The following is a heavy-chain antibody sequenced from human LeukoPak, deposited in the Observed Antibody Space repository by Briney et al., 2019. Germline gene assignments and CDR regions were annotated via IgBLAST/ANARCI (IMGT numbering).Heavy chain of an antibody. CDR1: GDSISGYY. V-gene: IGHV4-59*01. CDR2: VNYNGNT. J-gene: IGHJ4*02. D-gene: IGHD5-18*01. CDR3: ARTRGRTAMVTFDY. Sequence: SETLSLTCTVSGDSISGYYWTWIRQSPGKGLEWIGNVNYNGNTNFNPSLKSRVALLIDTSKNQFSLKLSSVTAADTAVYYCARTRGRTAMVTFDYWGQGTLVTVSS.